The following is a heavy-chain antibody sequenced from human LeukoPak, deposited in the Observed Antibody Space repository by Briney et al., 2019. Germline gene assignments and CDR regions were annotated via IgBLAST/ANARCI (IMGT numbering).Heavy chain of an antibody. V-gene: IGHV3-21*01. CDR1: GFIFSTYN. CDR3: ARESSGIAATDKIDF. J-gene: IGHJ4*02. Sequence: GGSLRLSCAASGFIFSTYNMHWVRQAPGKGLEWVAYIYSSSTSIYYADSVKGRFTVSRDNGKNSLYLQMSSLSAEDTAVYYCARESSGIAATDKIDFWGQGTLVTVSS. D-gene: IGHD6-13*01. CDR2: IYSSSTSI.